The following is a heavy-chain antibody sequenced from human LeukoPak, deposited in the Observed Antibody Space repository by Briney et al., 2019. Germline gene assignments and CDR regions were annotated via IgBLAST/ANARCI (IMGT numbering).Heavy chain of an antibody. CDR3: AAGTAADF. J-gene: IGHJ4*02. CDR1: GFTFSSYA. V-gene: IGHV3-23*01. CDR2: ISGSGGST. Sequence: PGGSLRLSCAASGFTFSSYAMSWVRQAPGKGLEWVSAISGSGGSTYYADSVKDRFTISRDNAKNTLYLQMNSLGVEDTAVYYCAAGTAADFWGQGTLVSVSS. D-gene: IGHD6-13*01.